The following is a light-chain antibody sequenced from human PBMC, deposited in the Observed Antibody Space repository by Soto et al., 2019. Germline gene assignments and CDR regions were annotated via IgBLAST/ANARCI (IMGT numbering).Light chain of an antibody. V-gene: IGKV3D-20*02. CDR1: QSVSSGY. CDR3: QHRSSRPRP. J-gene: IGKJ3*01. Sequence: VVSESPGTLSLSKGERGTLSCRASQSVSSGYLAWYQQKPGQAPRLLIYDASSRATGIPDRFSGSGSGTDFTLTISRLEPEDFAVYYCQHRSSRPRPFARRTKADIK. CDR2: DAS.